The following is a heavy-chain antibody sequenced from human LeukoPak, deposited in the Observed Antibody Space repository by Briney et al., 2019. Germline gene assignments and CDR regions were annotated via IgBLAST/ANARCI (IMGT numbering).Heavy chain of an antibody. J-gene: IGHJ4*02. CDR3: AKDLTYYYDSSGYYPFDY. D-gene: IGHD3-22*01. CDR2: ISGSGGNT. Sequence: GSLRLSCAASGFTFSSYAMGWVRQAPGKGLEWVSAISGSGGNTYYADSVKGRFTISRDNSKNTLYLQMNSLGAEDTAVYYCAKDLTYYYDSSGYYPFDYWGQGTLVTVSS. V-gene: IGHV3-23*01. CDR1: GFTFSSYA.